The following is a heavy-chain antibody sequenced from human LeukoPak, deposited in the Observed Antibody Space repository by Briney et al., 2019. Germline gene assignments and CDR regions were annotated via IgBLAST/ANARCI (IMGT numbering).Heavy chain of an antibody. V-gene: IGHV4-38-2*02. CDR1: GYSISSGYY. J-gene: IGHJ6*03. CDR2: IYHSGST. CDR3: ARYGSGSSYYYYYMDV. D-gene: IGHD3-10*01. Sequence: SETLSLTCTVSGYSISSGYYLGWIRQPPGKGLEWIGSIYHSGSTYYNPSLKSRVTMSVDTSKNQFSLKLSSVTAADTAVYYCARYGSGSSYYYYYMDVWGKGTTVTISS.